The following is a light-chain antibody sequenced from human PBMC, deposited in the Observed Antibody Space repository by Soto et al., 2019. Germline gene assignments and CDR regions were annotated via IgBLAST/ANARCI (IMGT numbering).Light chain of an antibody. Sequence: QSALAQPASVSGSPGQSITISCTGTSSDVGSYNYVSWYQQHPGKAPKLMIYEGSNRPSGVSSRFSCSKSGNTASLTISGLQAEDEADYYCSSYTSSSTVFGTGTKVTVL. CDR2: EGS. V-gene: IGLV2-14*01. J-gene: IGLJ1*01. CDR1: SSDVGSYNY. CDR3: SSYTSSSTV.